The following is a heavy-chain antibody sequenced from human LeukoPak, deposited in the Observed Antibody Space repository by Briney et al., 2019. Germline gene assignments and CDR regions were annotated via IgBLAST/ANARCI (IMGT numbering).Heavy chain of an antibody. CDR3: AREERQWLDYYFDY. J-gene: IGHJ4*02. D-gene: IGHD6-19*01. CDR1: GGSISSYY. CDR2: IYISEST. Sequence: SETLSLTCTVSGGSISSYYWSWIRQPAGKGLEWIGRIYISESTNYNPSLKSRVAMSVDTSKNQFSLKLSSVTAADTAVYYCAREERQWLDYYFDYWGQGTLVTVSS. V-gene: IGHV4-4*07.